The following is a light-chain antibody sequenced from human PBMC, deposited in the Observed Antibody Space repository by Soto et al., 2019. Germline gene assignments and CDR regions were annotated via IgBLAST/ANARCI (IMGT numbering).Light chain of an antibody. J-gene: IGKJ5*01. CDR1: QSISSS. CDR3: QQYGSSPIT. Sequence: EIVLTQSPGTLSLSPGERATLSCGASQSISSSLAWYQQKTGQAPRLLISGASSRATGIPDRFSGSGSGTDFTLTISRLEPEDFGLYYCQQYGSSPITFGQGTRLEIK. V-gene: IGKV3-20*01. CDR2: GAS.